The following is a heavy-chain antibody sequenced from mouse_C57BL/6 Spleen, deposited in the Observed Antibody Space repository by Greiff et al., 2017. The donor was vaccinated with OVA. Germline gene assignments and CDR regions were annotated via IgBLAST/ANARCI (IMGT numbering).Heavy chain of an antibody. Sequence: QVQLQQSGAELVKPGASVKLSCKASGYTFTEYSIHWVKQRSGQGLAWIGWFYPGSGSIQYNEKVKDKATLTADKSSSTVYMELSRLTSEDSAVYFCARHLRRRGTGDYFDYWGQGTTLTVSS. V-gene: IGHV1-62-2*01. J-gene: IGHJ2*01. CDR3: ARHLRRRGTGDYFDY. CDR1: GYTFTEYS. D-gene: IGHD4-1*01. CDR2: FYPGSGSI.